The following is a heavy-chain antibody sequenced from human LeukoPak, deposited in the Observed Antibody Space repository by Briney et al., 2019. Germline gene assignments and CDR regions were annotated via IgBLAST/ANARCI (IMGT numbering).Heavy chain of an antibody. CDR3: ARDQSQTTEDAFDI. D-gene: IGHD4-11*01. Sequence: GASVKVSCKASGYTFTSYGISWVRQAPGQGLEWMGWISAYNGNTNYAQKLQGRVTMTTDTSTSTAYMELRSLRSDDTAVYYCARDQSQTTEDAFDIWGQGTMVTVSS. J-gene: IGHJ3*02. V-gene: IGHV1-18*01. CDR2: ISAYNGNT. CDR1: GYTFTSYG.